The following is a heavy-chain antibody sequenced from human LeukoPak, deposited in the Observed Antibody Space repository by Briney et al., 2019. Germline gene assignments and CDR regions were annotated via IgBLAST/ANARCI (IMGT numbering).Heavy chain of an antibody. J-gene: IGHJ3*02. CDR1: GGSFRRSA. Sequence: ASVKVSCKASGGSFRRSAISWVRQTPGQGLAWMGGIIPMFGTPNYAQKFRGRVSMTTEESTSTAYMELSSLTSEDTAVYYCTKTSQSPVTPGAFDIWGQGTMVTVPS. CDR3: TKTSQSPVTPGAFDI. D-gene: IGHD4-11*01. V-gene: IGHV1-69*05. CDR2: IIPMFGTP.